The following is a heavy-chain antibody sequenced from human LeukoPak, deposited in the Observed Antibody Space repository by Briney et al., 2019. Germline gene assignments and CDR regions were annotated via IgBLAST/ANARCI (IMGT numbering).Heavy chain of an antibody. CDR3: ASLYYYDSSGPLDY. D-gene: IGHD3-22*01. CDR1: GFTFSSYA. Sequence: GRSLRLSCAASGFTFSSYAMHWVRQAPGKGLEWVAVISDDGSNKYYADSVKGRFTISRDNSKNTLYLQMNSLRAEDTAVYYCASLYYYDSSGPLDYWGQGTLVTVSS. J-gene: IGHJ4*02. V-gene: IGHV3-30-3*01. CDR2: ISDDGSNK.